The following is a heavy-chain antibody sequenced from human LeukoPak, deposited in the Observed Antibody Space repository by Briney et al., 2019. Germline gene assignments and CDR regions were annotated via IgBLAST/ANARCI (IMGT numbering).Heavy chain of an antibody. V-gene: IGHV3-7*01. CDR1: GFTFNTYW. CDR2: IKTDGSEK. J-gene: IGHJ4*02. Sequence: PGVSLRLSCAVSGFTFNTYWMSWVRQAPGKGLEWVADIKTDGSEKYYVDSVKGRFTISRDNAKSSLYLQMNSLRAEDTAVYYCARDWNGSGSPNDFWGQGTLVTVSS. D-gene: IGHD3-10*01. CDR3: ARDWNGSGSPNDF.